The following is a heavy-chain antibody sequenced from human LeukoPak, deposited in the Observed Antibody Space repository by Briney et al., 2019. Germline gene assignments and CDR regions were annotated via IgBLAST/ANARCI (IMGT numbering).Heavy chain of an antibody. J-gene: IGHJ5*02. CDR3: AKDAVAPQYYDILTGYYRFNWFDP. CDR2: INGSGGST. V-gene: IGHV3-23*01. Sequence: PGGSLRLSCAASGFIFSIYAMSWVRQAPGKGLEWVSAINGSGGSTSYADSVKGRFTISSDNSKNTLYLQMNSLRAEDTAVYYCAKDAVAPQYYDILTGYYRFNWFDPWGQGTLVTVSP. CDR1: GFIFSIYA. D-gene: IGHD3-9*01.